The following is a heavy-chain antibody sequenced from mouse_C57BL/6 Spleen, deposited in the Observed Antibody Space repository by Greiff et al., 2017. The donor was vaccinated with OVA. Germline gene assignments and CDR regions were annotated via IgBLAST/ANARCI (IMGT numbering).Heavy chain of an antibody. Sequence: EVKLMESGGGLVKPGGSLKLSCAASGFTFSSYAMSWVRQTPEKRLEWVATISDGGSYTYYPDNVKGRFTISRDNAKNNLYLQMSHLKSEDTAMYYCAREEYSNYWYFDVWGTGTTVTVSS. D-gene: IGHD2-5*01. CDR3: AREEYSNYWYFDV. CDR1: GFTFSSYA. CDR2: ISDGGSYT. J-gene: IGHJ1*03. V-gene: IGHV5-4*01.